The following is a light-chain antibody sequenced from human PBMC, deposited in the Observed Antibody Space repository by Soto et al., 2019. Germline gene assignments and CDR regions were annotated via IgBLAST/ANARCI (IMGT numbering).Light chain of an antibody. V-gene: IGKV1-39*01. CDR2: AAS. CDR1: QSIDNY. CDR3: QQSYTTLFT. Sequence: DIQMTQSSPSLSASVGDRVIITCRTSQSIDNYLNWYQQKPGKAPKLLIYAASTLQSGVPSRFSASGSETHFTLTISSLQPEDIATYYCQQSYTTLFTFGPGTKVDLK. J-gene: IGKJ3*01.